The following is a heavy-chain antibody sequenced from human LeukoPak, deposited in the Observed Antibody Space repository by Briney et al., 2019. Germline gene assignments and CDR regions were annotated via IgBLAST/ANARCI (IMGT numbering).Heavy chain of an antibody. CDR1: GFIFTDYW. CDR3: ARETHSGSYYYFDY. V-gene: IGHV3-7*01. Sequence: GGSLRLSCAASGFIFTDYWMYWVRQAPGRGLAWVANIKEDGSEKNYVDSVKGRFTISRDNAKNSVYLQMNSLRAEDTTVYYCARETHSGSYYYFDYWGQGTLVTVSS. D-gene: IGHD1-26*01. CDR2: IKEDGSEK. J-gene: IGHJ4*02.